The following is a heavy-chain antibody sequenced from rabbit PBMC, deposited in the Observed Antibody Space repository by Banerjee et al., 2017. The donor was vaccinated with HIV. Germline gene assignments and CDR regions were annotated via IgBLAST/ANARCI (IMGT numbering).Heavy chain of an antibody. CDR2: IDAGNSGST. CDR1: GFSFSNNYW. Sequence: QEQLEESGGDLVKPEGSLTLTCTASGFSFSNNYWICWVRQAPGKGLEWIACIDAGNSGSTYYASWAKGRFTISKTSSTTVTLQMTSLTAADTATYFCARDPAAVSIYCTDLDLWGPGTLVTVS. V-gene: IGHV1S45*01. J-gene: IGHJ4*01. CDR3: ARDPAAVSIYCTDLDL. D-gene: IGHD8-1*01.